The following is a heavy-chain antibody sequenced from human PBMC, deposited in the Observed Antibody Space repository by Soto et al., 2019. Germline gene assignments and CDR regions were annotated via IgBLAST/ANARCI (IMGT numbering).Heavy chain of an antibody. CDR2: ISYDGSNK. CDR1: GLTFSSYG. CDR3: AKDPPLYSSSWPYYYGMDV. V-gene: IGHV3-30*18. D-gene: IGHD6-13*01. Sequence: GGSLRLSCAASGLTFSSYGMHWVRQAPGKGLEWVAVISYDGSNKYYADSVKGRFTISRDNSKNTLYLQMNSLRAEDTAVYYCAKDPPLYSSSWPYYYGMDVWGQGTTVTVSS. J-gene: IGHJ6*02.